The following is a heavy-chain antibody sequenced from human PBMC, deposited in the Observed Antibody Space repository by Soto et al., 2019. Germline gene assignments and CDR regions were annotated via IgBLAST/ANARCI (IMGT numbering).Heavy chain of an antibody. D-gene: IGHD2-15*01. CDR3: ATVIPATRYFAY. CDR2: IYHSGTT. J-gene: IGHJ4*02. Sequence: LALTCTVSGGSIGNDDYSWSWVRQPPGKGLEWIGYIYHSGTTYYNPSLTSRATISVDGSNNQFSLKLTSMTAADTAVYYCATVIPATRYFAYWGQGILVTVSS. CDR1: GGSIGNDDYS. V-gene: IGHV4-30-2*01.